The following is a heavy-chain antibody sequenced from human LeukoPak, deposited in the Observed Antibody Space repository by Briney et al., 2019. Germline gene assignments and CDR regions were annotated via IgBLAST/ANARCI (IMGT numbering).Heavy chain of an antibody. CDR3: TTDPLTTSIVVVVAAATQDWFDP. J-gene: IGHJ5*02. CDR1: GFTFSNAW. V-gene: IGHV3-15*01. D-gene: IGHD2-15*01. Sequence: GGSLRLSCAASGFTFSNAWMSWVRQAPGKGLEWVGRIKSKTDGGTTDYAAPVKGRFTISRDDSKNTLYLQMNSLKTEDTAVYYCTTDPLTTSIVVVVAAATQDWFDPWGQGTLVTVSS. CDR2: IKSKTDGGTT.